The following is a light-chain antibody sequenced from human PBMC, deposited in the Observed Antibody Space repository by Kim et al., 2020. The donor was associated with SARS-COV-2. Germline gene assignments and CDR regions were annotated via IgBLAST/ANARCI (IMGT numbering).Light chain of an antibody. J-gene: IGLJ3*02. CDR1: SSNIGSNY. Sequence: GQGVTIPSSGSSSNIGSNYVYWYQQLPGTAPKLLIYRNNQRPSGVPDRFSGSKSGTSASLAISGLRSEDEADYYCAAWDDSLSGWVFGGGTKLTVL. CDR2: RNN. V-gene: IGLV1-47*01. CDR3: AAWDDSLSGWV.